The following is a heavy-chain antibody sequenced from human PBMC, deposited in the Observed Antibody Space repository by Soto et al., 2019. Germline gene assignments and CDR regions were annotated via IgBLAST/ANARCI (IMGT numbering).Heavy chain of an antibody. CDR1: GGTFSSYA. Sequence: SVKVSCKASGGTFSSYAISWVRQAPGQGLEWMGGIIPVFGTANYAQKFQGRVTITADESTSTAYMELSSLRSEDTAVYYCASPYYDILADSDAFDIWGQGTMVTVSS. CDR3: ASPYYDILADSDAFDI. J-gene: IGHJ3*02. D-gene: IGHD3-9*01. V-gene: IGHV1-69*13. CDR2: IIPVFGTA.